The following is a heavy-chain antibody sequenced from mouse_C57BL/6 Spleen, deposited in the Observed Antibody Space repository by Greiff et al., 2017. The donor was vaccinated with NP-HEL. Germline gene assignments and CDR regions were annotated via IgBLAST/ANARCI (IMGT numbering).Heavy chain of an antibody. Sequence: EVHLVESEGGLVQPGSSMKLSCTASGFTFSDYYMAWVRQVPEKGLEWVANINYDGSSTYYLDSLKSRFIISRDNAKNILYLQMSSLKSEDTATYYCARGGGYYGSSYPDYWGQGTSVTVSS. CDR1: GFTFSDYY. J-gene: IGHJ4*01. CDR2: INYDGSST. V-gene: IGHV5-16*01. D-gene: IGHD1-1*01. CDR3: ARGGGYYGSSYPDY.